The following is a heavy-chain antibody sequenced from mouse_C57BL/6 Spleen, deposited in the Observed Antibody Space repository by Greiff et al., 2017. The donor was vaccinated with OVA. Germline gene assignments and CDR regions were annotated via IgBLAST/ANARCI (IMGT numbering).Heavy chain of an antibody. D-gene: IGHD2-4*01. V-gene: IGHV10-1*01. CDR1: GFSFNTYA. CDR3: VRHAYDYDAWFAY. J-gene: IGHJ3*01. CDR2: IRSKSNNYAT. Sequence: EVKVEESGGGLVQPKGSLKLSCAASGFSFNTYAMNWVRQAPGKGLEWVARIRSKSNNYATYYADSVKDRFTISRDDSESMLYLQMNNLKTEDTAMYYCVRHAYDYDAWFAYWGQGTLVTVSA.